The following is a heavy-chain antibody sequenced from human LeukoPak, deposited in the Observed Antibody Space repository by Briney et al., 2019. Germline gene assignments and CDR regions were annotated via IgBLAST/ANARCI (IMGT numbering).Heavy chain of an antibody. J-gene: IGHJ4*01. CDR2: IICSGANT. V-gene: IGHV3-23*01. CDR3: AKGGPYYHGSGSYAGFDY. Sequence: PGESLRLSCAASGFTFTSYAMGWVRQAPGKGLEWVSGIICSGANTYYAHSVKGRFTISRDNFKKTLHLQMNSLRAEDKAIYYCAKGGPYYHGSGSYAGFDYWGHGTLVTV. CDR1: GFTFTSYA. D-gene: IGHD3-10*01.